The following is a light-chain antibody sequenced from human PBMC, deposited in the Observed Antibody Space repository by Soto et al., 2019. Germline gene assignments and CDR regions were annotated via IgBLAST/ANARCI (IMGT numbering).Light chain of an antibody. Sequence: DIVMTQSPDSLAVSLGERATINCKSSQSLLANCNNKNCLAWYQHKPGQPPKMLILWASPRESGVPDRFSGSGYGTDFTLTISTLHADDAAVYYFQHWCSPPFPFGHGSKLEIK. CDR1: QSLLANCNNKNC. CDR3: QHWCSPPFP. CDR2: WAS. V-gene: IGKV4-1*01. J-gene: IGKJ2*01.